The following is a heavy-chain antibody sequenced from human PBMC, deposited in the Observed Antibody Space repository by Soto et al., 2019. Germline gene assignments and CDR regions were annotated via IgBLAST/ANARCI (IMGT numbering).Heavy chain of an antibody. V-gene: IGHV4-39*01. CDR2: IYYSGST. Sequence: SETLSLTCTVSGGSISSSSYYWGWIRQPPGKGLEWIGSIYYSGSTYYNPSLKSRVTISVDTSKNQFSLKLSSVTAADTAVYYCARHDISSGWYTSTFDYWGQGTLVTVSS. CDR1: GGSISSSSYY. J-gene: IGHJ4*02. D-gene: IGHD6-19*01. CDR3: ARHDISSGWYTSTFDY.